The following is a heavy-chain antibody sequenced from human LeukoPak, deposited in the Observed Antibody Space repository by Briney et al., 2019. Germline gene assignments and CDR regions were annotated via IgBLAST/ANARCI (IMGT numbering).Heavy chain of an antibody. Sequence: SETLSLTCTVSGGSIGSSSYYWGWIRQPPGKGLEWIGSIYYSGSTYYNPSLKSRVTISVDTSKNQFSLKLSSVTAADTAVYYCARDRIQSRAFDYWGQGTLVTVSS. J-gene: IGHJ4*02. CDR2: IYYSGST. CDR3: ARDRIQSRAFDY. V-gene: IGHV4-39*07. D-gene: IGHD5-24*01. CDR1: GGSIGSSSYY.